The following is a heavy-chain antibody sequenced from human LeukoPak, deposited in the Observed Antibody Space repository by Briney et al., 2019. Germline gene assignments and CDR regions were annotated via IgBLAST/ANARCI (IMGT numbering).Heavy chain of an antibody. D-gene: IGHD3-22*01. V-gene: IGHV4-39*01. J-gene: IGHJ5*02. CDR3: ARRVLGYDSSGYSIWFDP. Sequence: SETLSLTCTVSGGSISNSSYYWGWIRRPPGKGLEWIGSIYYSGSTYYNPSLKSRVTISVDTSKNQFSLKLSSVTAADTAVYYCARRVLGYDSSGYSIWFDPWGQGTLVTVSS. CDR1: GGSISNSSYY. CDR2: IYYSGST.